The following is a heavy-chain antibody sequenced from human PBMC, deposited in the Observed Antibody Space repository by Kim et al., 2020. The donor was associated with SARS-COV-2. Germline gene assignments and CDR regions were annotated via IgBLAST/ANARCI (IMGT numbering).Heavy chain of an antibody. CDR3: ARVGISLPGPPLDP. CDR2: IYHSGST. Sequence: SETLSLTCAVSGGSISSSNWWSWVRQPPGKGLEWIGEIYHSGSTNYNPSLKSRVTMSVDKSKNQFSLRLSSVTAADTAVYYCARVGISLPGPPLDPWGQGTLVTVSS. D-gene: IGHD2-21*01. CDR1: GGSISSSNW. V-gene: IGHV4-4*02. J-gene: IGHJ5*02.